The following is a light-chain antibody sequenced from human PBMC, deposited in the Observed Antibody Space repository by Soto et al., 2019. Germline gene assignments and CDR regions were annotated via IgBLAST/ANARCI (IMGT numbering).Light chain of an antibody. Sequence: SYELTQPPSVSVAPGKTARITCGGNNIGSKSVHWYQQKPGQAPVLVIYYDSDRPSGIPVRFSGSNSGNTDTLTISRVEAGDEADDYCQVWDSSSDHPVFGGGTKLTVL. V-gene: IGLV3-21*04. CDR2: YDS. CDR3: QVWDSSSDHPV. CDR1: NIGSKS. J-gene: IGLJ2*01.